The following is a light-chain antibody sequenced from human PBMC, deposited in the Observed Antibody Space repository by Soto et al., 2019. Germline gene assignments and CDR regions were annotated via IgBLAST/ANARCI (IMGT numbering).Light chain of an antibody. CDR3: QSYDGGIRV. Sequence: NFMLTQPHSVSESPGKTVTISCTRSSGSIASNFVQWYQQRPGSAPTIVIYEDNRRPSGVPDRFSGSIDSSSTSASLTISGLQTEDEADYYCQSYDGGIRVFSGGTKLTVL. CDR2: EDN. CDR1: SGSIASNF. V-gene: IGLV6-57*04. J-gene: IGLJ3*02.